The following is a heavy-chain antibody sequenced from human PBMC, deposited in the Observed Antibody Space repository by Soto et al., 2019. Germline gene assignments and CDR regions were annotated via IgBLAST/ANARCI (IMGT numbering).Heavy chain of an antibody. CDR2: INHSGST. CDR3: ARGRGDGYNQHWYFDL. V-gene: IGHV4-34*01. Sequence: QVHLQQWGAGLLKPSETLSLTCAVYGGSFSGYYWSWIRQPPGKGLEWIGGINHSGSTNYNPSLKSRVSISVGTSNNQFSLKLSSVTAADTAVYYCARGRGDGYNQHWYFDLWGRGTLVTVSS. D-gene: IGHD3-10*01. J-gene: IGHJ2*01. CDR1: GGSFSGYY.